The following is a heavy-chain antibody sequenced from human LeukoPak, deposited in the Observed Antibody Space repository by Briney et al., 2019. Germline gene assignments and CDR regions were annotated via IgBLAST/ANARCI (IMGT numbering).Heavy chain of an antibody. CDR2: ISYDGSNK. D-gene: IGHD3-3*01. CDR1: GFTFSSYA. J-gene: IGHJ4*02. CDR3: ASSFWSGYYYATDY. Sequence: PGGSLRLSCAASGFTFSSYAMHWVRQAPGKGLEWVAVISYDGSNKYYADSVKGRFTISRDNSKNTLYLQMNSLRAEDTAVYYCASSFWSGYYYATDYWGRGTLVTVSS. V-gene: IGHV3-30-3*01.